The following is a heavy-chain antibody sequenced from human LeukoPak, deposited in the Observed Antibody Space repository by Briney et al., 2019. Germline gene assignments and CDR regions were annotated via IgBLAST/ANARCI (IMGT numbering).Heavy chain of an antibody. J-gene: IGHJ4*02. D-gene: IGHD2-8*02. Sequence: GGSLRLSCAASGFTFSSYEMNWVRKAPGKGLEWVSYISSSGSTIYYADSVKGRFTISRDNAKNSLYLQMNSLRAEDTAVYYCARGAGGFDPDLYYFDYWGQGTLVTVSS. CDR1: GFTFSSYE. CDR2: ISSSGSTI. V-gene: IGHV3-48*03. CDR3: ARGAGGFDPDLYYFDY.